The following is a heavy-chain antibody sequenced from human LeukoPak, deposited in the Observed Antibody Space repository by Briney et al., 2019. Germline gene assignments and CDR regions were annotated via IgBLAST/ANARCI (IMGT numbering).Heavy chain of an antibody. D-gene: IGHD2-2*01. CDR3: ARVGSVYCSSTSCFDY. CDR1: GGSISSGDYY. J-gene: IGHJ4*02. Sequence: PSETLSLTCTVSGGSISSGDYYWSWIRQPTGKGLEWIGYIYYSGSTYYNPSLKSRVTISVDTSKNQFSLKLSSVTAADTAVYYCARVGSVYCSSTSCFDYWGQGTLVTVSS. CDR2: IYYSGST. V-gene: IGHV4-30-4*08.